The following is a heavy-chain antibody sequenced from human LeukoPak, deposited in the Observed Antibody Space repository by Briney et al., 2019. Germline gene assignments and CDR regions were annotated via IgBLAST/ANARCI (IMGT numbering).Heavy chain of an antibody. D-gene: IGHD3-16*01. Sequence: GGSLRLSCAASGFIFNDYGMSWVRQAPGKGLEWVSGLNWNGGITGYADSVKGRFTISRDNAKNSLHLQMNSLRAEDTAFYCCAKEKSSGGSYVDSWGQGTLVTVSA. CDR3: AKEKSSGGSYVDS. CDR2: LNWNGGIT. V-gene: IGHV3-20*04. J-gene: IGHJ4*02. CDR1: GFIFNDYG.